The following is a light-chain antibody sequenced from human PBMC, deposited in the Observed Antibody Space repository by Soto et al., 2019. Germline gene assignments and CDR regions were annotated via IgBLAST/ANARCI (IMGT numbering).Light chain of an antibody. CDR3: QQTRSYPST. J-gene: IGKJ4*01. Sequence: IQLTQSPSSLSASIGDRVTITCRASQDINSYLAWYQQKPGKAPNLLIYEASILQRGVPSRFSGSNSGTDFTLTISSLQAEDFATYYCQQTRSYPSTFGGGTKVEMK. V-gene: IGKV1-9*01. CDR2: EAS. CDR1: QDINSY.